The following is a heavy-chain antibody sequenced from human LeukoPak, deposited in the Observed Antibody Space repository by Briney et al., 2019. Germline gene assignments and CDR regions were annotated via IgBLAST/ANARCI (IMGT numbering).Heavy chain of an antibody. D-gene: IGHD2-15*01. CDR3: ARDNSGGSTWWFDP. V-gene: IGHV1-46*01. CDR1: GFTFTSYY. J-gene: IGHJ5*02. CDR2: INPSGSYT. Sequence: ASVKVSCKASGFTFTSYYVHWVRQAPGQGLEWMGIINPSGSYTSYAQKFQGRVTMTRDTSTSTVYMELSSLRSEDTAVYYCARDNSGGSTWWFDPWGQGTLVTVSS.